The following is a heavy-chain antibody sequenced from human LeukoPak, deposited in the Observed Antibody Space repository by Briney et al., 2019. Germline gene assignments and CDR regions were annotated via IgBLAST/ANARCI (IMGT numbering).Heavy chain of an antibody. CDR3: ARDERERFGEQTHTYYHYGMDV. D-gene: IGHD3-10*01. CDR2: INPSGGST. V-gene: IGHV1-46*01. J-gene: IGHJ6*02. CDR1: GYTFTSYY. Sequence: ASVKVSCKASGYTFTSYYMHWVRQAPGQGLEWMGIINPSGGSTSYAQKFQGRVTMTRDTSTSTVYMELSSLRSEDTAVYYCARDERERFGEQTHTYYHYGMDVWGQGTTVTVSS.